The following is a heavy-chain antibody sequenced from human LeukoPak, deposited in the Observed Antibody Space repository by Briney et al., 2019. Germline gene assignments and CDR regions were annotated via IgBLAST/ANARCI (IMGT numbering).Heavy chain of an antibody. J-gene: IGHJ4*02. Sequence: SETLSLTCAVYGGSFSGYYWSWIRQPPGKGLEWIGEINHSGSTNYNPSLKSRVTISVDTSKNQFSLKLSSVTAADTAVYYCARDPSGHDPPWGGYWGQGTLVTVSS. CDR2: INHSGST. CDR1: GGSFSGYY. D-gene: IGHD5-12*01. V-gene: IGHV4-34*01. CDR3: ARDPSGHDPPWGGY.